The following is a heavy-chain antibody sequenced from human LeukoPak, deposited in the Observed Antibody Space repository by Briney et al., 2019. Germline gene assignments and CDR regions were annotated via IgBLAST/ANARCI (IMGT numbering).Heavy chain of an antibody. V-gene: IGHV3-11*01. J-gene: IGHJ4*02. CDR2: ISNRGSTI. D-gene: IGHD3-22*01. Sequence: GGSLRLSCAASGFTFSDFYMTWIRQAPGKGLEWVSYISNRGSTIHYTDSVRGRFTISRDNAKKSLYLQMNSLRAEDTAVYYCARSADRSGYFREITLYYFDYWGQGTLVTVSS. CDR3: ARSADRSGYFREITLYYFDY. CDR1: GFTFSDFY.